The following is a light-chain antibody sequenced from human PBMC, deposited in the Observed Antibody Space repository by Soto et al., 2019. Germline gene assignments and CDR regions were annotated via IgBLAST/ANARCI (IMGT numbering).Light chain of an antibody. CDR3: QHYTTIPRT. V-gene: IGKV3-15*01. J-gene: IGKJ1*01. CDR1: QSVNSN. Sequence: EIVMTQSPATLSVSPGERASLSCRASQSVNSNLAWYQQKGGQAPRLLIYGASTRATGIPARFSGSGSGTEFTLTISSLQAEDVAVYYCQHYTTIPRTFGQGTKVDIK. CDR2: GAS.